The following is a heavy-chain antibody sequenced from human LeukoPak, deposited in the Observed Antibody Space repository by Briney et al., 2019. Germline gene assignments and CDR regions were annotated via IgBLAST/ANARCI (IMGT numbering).Heavy chain of an antibody. J-gene: IGHJ4*02. CDR2: IYHSGST. V-gene: IGHV4-38-2*01. CDR1: GYSIRSGYY. Sequence: SETLSLTCAVSGYSIRSGYYWGWIRQPPGKGLEWIGSIYHSGSTYYNPSLKSRITISVDTSKNQFSLKLSSVTAADTAVYYCARTHPYDFWSGYYRQLFPYFDYWGQGTLVTVSS. CDR3: ARTHPYDFWSGYYRQLFPYFDY. D-gene: IGHD3-3*01.